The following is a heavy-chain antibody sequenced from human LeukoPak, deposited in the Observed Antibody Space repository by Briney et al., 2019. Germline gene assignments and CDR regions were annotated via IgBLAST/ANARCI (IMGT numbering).Heavy chain of an antibody. CDR2: IIPIFGTA. V-gene: IGHV1-69*13. Sequence: GASVKVSCKASGGTFSSYAISWVRQAPGQGLEWMGGIIPIFGTANYAQKFQGRVTITADESTSTAYMELSSLRSEDTAVYYCARGIIDQVYAIRTSRNMDVWGQGTTVTVSS. CDR3: ARGIIDQVYAIRTSRNMDV. D-gene: IGHD2-8*01. J-gene: IGHJ6*02. CDR1: GGTFSSYA.